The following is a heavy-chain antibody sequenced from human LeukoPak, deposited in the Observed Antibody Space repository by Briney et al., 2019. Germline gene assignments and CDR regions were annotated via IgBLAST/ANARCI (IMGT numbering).Heavy chain of an antibody. CDR1: GYTFTGYY. V-gene: IGHV1-2*02. Sequence: ASVKVSCKASGYTFTGYYMHWVRQAPGQGLEWMGWINPNSGGTNYAQKFQGRVTMTRDTSISTAYMELSRLRSDDTAVYYCARSTRIVVVPAANYYYYYYMDVWGKGTTVTVSS. J-gene: IGHJ6*03. CDR2: INPNSGGT. D-gene: IGHD2-2*01. CDR3: ARSTRIVVVPAANYYYYYYMDV.